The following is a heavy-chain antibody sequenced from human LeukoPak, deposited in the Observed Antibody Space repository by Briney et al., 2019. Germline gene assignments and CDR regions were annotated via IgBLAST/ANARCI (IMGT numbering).Heavy chain of an antibody. D-gene: IGHD2-15*01. CDR3: ARRSYCSGGDCYSIDAFDI. CDR2: IDHCGTT. V-gene: IGHV4-38-2*01. Sequence: AETLSLTCAVSGYSIISGYYWGWIRQPPGKGLAWIGSIDHCGTTYYNPSVKGRVTISVDTSKNQFSLKLTSVTAADTAVFYCARRSYCSGGDCYSIDAFDIWGQGTMVTVSS. CDR1: GYSIISGYY. J-gene: IGHJ3*02.